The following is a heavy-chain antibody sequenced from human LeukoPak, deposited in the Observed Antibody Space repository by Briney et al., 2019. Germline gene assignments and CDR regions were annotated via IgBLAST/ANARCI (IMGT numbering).Heavy chain of an antibody. Sequence: GGSLRLSCSASGFTFSSYAMHWVRQAPGKGLEWVAVISYDGSNKYYADSMKGRFTISRDNSKNTLYLQMNSLRAEDTAVYYCAREHRWLQSHFDYWGQGTLVTVSS. D-gene: IGHD5-24*01. CDR1: GFTFSSYA. V-gene: IGHV3-30*04. CDR3: AREHRWLQSHFDY. CDR2: ISYDGSNK. J-gene: IGHJ4*02.